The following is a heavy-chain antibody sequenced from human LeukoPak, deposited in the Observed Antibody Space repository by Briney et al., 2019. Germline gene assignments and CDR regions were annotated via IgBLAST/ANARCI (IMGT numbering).Heavy chain of an antibody. V-gene: IGHV3-7*01. CDR3: ARSRYMDV. CDR1: GFTFSSCW. CDR2: IRQDGSEK. Sequence: GGSLRLSCAASGFTFSSCWMTWVRQAPGKGLEWVANIRQDGSEKNCVDSVKGRFTISRDNAKNSLYLQMNSLRAEDTAVYYCARSRYMDVWGKGTPVTVSS. J-gene: IGHJ6*03.